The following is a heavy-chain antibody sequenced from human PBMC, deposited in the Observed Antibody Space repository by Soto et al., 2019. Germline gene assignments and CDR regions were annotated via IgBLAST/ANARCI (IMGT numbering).Heavy chain of an antibody. CDR2: IYHSGST. V-gene: IGHV4-4*02. Sequence: QVQLQESGPGLVKPSGTLSLTCAVSGGSISSSNRWSWVRQPPGKGLEWIGEIYHSGSTNYNPSLKSRVTISVDKSKNQFALKLSSVTAADTAVYYCARMGWVAAAGTYSSYWGQGTLVTVSS. CDR1: GGSISSSNR. J-gene: IGHJ4*02. CDR3: ARMGWVAAAGTYSSY. D-gene: IGHD6-13*01.